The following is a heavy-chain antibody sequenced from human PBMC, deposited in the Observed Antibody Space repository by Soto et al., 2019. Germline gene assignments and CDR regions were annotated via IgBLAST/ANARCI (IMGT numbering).Heavy chain of an antibody. CDR1: GYKFTDYY. Sequence: QVVLVQSGAEVKKPGDSVKVSCKSSGYKFTDYYIHWVRQAPGQGPEWMGWVNPKRGDAVYAQKFEGWVTMIRDTATTTAYLEVNRLKPDDTAVYFCARDPGLPGRYWYFDLWGRGTLVTVSS. D-gene: IGHD3-9*01. J-gene: IGHJ2*01. V-gene: IGHV1-2*04. CDR2: VNPKRGDA. CDR3: ARDPGLPGRYWYFDL.